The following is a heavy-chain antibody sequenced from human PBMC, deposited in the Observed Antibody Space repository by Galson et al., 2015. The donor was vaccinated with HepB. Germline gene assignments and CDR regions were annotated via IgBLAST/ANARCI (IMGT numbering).Heavy chain of an antibody. D-gene: IGHD6-6*01. V-gene: IGHV1-3*01. Sequence: QSGAEVKKPGESLRISCKASGYTFTSYAMHWVRQAPGQRLEWMGWINAGNGNTKYSQKFQGRVTITRDTSASTAYMELSSLRSEDTAVYYCARGPLVRIYYYMDVWGKGTTVTVSS. CDR2: INAGNGNT. CDR3: ARGPLVRIYYYMDV. CDR1: GYTFTSYA. J-gene: IGHJ6*03.